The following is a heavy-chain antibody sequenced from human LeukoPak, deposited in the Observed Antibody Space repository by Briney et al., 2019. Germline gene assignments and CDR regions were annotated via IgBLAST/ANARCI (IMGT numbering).Heavy chain of an antibody. CDR3: AKECDYGNTSHMPCY. V-gene: IGHV3-23*01. D-gene: IGHD4-17*01. CDR1: GFTFSSYA. CDR2: ISDGGWT. Sequence: GGSLRLSCAASGFTFSSYAMHWVRQAPGKGLEWVSSISDGGWTDYTDSVKGRFAISSEAATNTLFLQMNSLRVEDTAVYYCAKECDYGNTSHMPCYWGQGTLVTVSS. J-gene: IGHJ4*02.